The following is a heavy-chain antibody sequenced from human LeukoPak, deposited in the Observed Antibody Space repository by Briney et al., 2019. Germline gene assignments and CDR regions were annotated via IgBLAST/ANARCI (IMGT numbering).Heavy chain of an antibody. CDR2: ISPSGDRT. D-gene: IGHD3-22*01. J-gene: IGHJ4*02. CDR1: GFTFGSYG. Sequence: GGSLRLSCAASGFTFGSYGMSWVRQAPGKGLGWVSFISPSGDRTSNADSVEGRFTISRDNPRDTLYLQMNSLRDEDTAGYYCAIMHGYYDGSGYWVQWGQGTLVTVSS. V-gene: IGHV3-23*01. CDR3: AIMHGYYDGSGYWVQ.